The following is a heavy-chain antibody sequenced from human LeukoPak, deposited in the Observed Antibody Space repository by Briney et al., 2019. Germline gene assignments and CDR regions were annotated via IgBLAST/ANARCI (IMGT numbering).Heavy chain of an antibody. D-gene: IGHD3-10*01. V-gene: IGHV3-21*01. J-gene: IGHJ5*02. Sequence: GGSLRLLYATSGITFRPFNALGAPQAPGKGLEWVSSISRSSTYIHYGDSLKGRFTISRDDAKNSRYLQMNSLRAEDTAVYYWARDHDRYDSGKGFDPWGQGTLVTVSS. CDR1: GITFRPF. CDR3: ARDHDRYDSGKGFDP. CDR2: ISRSSTYI.